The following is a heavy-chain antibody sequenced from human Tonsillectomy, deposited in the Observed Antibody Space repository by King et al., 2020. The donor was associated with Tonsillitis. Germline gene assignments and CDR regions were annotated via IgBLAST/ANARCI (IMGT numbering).Heavy chain of an antibody. J-gene: IGHJ6*02. Sequence: VQLVESGAEVKKPGSSVKVSCKASGGTFSSSAISWVRQAPGQGLEWMGRIIPILGIAKCAQKFQGRVTISADKATSTADMERSSLRSEDPAVYYCAGDQGKLKGDYGMAVWGQGTTVTVSS. V-gene: IGHV1-69*09. CDR1: GGTFSSSA. CDR3: AGDQGKLKGDYGMAV. D-gene: IGHD3-16*01. CDR2: IIPILGIA.